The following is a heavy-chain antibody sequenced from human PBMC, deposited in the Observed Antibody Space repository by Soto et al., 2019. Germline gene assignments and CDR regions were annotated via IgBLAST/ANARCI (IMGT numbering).Heavy chain of an antibody. CDR1: GYTFTGYY. D-gene: IGHD5-18*01. CDR3: ARDLTAMLPPQGRYYYYGMDV. CDR2: INPNSGGT. Sequence: ASVKVSCKASGYTFTGYYMHWVRQAPGQGLEWMGWINPNSGGTNYAQKFQGRVTMTRDTSISTAYMELSRLRSDDTAVYYCARDLTAMLPPQGRYYYYGMDVWGQGTRVTVSS. J-gene: IGHJ6*02. V-gene: IGHV1-2*02.